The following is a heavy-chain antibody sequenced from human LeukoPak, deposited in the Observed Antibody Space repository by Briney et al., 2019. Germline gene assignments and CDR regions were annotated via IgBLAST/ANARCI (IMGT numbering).Heavy chain of an antibody. Sequence: GGSLRLSCAASGFTFSTYAMIWVRQAPWKGLEWVSVIGGSGSYTYYADSVKGRFTISRDNSKDTLYLQMNSLRAEDTAVYYCARDWYDYWGQGTLVTVSS. J-gene: IGHJ4*02. CDR3: ARDWYDY. V-gene: IGHV3-23*01. CDR1: GFTFSTYA. D-gene: IGHD6-13*01. CDR2: IGGSGSYT.